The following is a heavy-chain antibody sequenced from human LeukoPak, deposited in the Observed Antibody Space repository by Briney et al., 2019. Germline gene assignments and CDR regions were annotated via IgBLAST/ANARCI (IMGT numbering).Heavy chain of an antibody. CDR1: GGTFSSYA. CDR2: IIPIFGTA. D-gene: IGHD3-10*01. CDR3: ASPYYYGSGSLGLDY. J-gene: IGHJ4*02. Sequence: SVKVSCKASGGTFSSYAISWVRQAPGQGMEWMGGIIPIFGTANYAQKYQGRVTITTDESTSTAYMELSSLRSEDTAVYCCASPYYYGSGSLGLDYWGQGTLVTVSS. V-gene: IGHV1-69*05.